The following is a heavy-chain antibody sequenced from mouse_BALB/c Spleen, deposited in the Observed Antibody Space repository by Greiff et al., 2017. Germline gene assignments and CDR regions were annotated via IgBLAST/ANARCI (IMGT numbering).Heavy chain of an antibody. CDR3: ARLGLGRKFAY. J-gene: IGHJ3*01. CDR1: GFTFSSYG. D-gene: IGHD4-1*01. CDR2: ISSGGSYT. V-gene: IGHV5-6*01. Sequence: VKLMESGGDLVKPGGSLKLSCAASGFTFSSYGMSWVRQTPDKRLEWVATISSGGSYTYYPYSVKGRFTISRDNAKNTLYLQMSSLKAEDTAMYYCARLGLGRKFAYWGQGTLVTVSA.